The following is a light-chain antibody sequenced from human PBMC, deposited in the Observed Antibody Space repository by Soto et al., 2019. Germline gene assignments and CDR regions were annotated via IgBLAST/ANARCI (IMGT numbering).Light chain of an antibody. CDR2: DST. CDR3: QQRNVWPPIT. CDR1: QSIRSS. V-gene: IGKV3-11*01. J-gene: IGKJ5*01. Sequence: VLTQSPATLSLSPGERATLSCRASQSIRSSLAWYQQKSGEPPRLVIYDSTTRANGVPDRVGGSGSGTEYTLTTNSREPSDFAVNYCQQRNVWPPITFGQGTRLEIK.